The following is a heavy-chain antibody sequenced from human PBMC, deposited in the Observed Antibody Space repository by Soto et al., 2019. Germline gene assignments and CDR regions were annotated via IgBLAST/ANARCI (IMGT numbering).Heavy chain of an antibody. CDR3: ARAPASYCGGDCFSMDY. CDR1: GFPFSSYA. D-gene: IGHD2-21*02. Sequence: EVQLVESGGGRVEPGGSLRLSCEASGFPFSSYAMNWVRQAPGKGLEWVSSISTSSGYIYFADSLRGRFTVSRDNAQNSLYLQMNSLTAEDTAVYYCARAPASYCGGDCFSMDYWGQGTLVIVSS. V-gene: IGHV3-21*02. CDR2: ISTSSGYI. J-gene: IGHJ4*02.